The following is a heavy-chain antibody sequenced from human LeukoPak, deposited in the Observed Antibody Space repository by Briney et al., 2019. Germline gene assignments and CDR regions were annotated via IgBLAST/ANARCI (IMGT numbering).Heavy chain of an antibody. CDR3: ARGRDSDYGDYVFDY. J-gene: IGHJ4*02. CDR2: IYSGGST. Sequence: GRSLRLSCAASGFTVSSNYMSWVRQAPGKGLEWVSVIYSGGSTYYADSVKGRFTISRDNSKNTPYLQMNSLRAEDTAVYYCARGRDSDYGDYVFDYWGQGTLVTVSS. CDR1: GFTVSSNY. D-gene: IGHD4-17*01. V-gene: IGHV3-53*01.